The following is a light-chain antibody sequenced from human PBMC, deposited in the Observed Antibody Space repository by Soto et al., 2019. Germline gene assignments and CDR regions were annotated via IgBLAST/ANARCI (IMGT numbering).Light chain of an antibody. V-gene: IGKV3-15*01. CDR1: QSVSSN. J-gene: IGKJ1*01. CDR3: QQYNNWPTVT. Sequence: EIVMTQSPATLSVSQGERATLSCRASQSVSSNLAWYQQKPGQAPRLLIYGASTRATGIPARFSGSGSGTEFTLTIGSLQFEDFAVYFCQQYNNWPTVTCGQVTKV. CDR2: GAS.